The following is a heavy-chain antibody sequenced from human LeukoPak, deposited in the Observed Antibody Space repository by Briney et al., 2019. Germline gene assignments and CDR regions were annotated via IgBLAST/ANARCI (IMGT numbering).Heavy chain of an antibody. D-gene: IGHD6-19*01. Sequence: GESLKISCKGSGYSFTSYWIGWVRQMPGKVLEWMGIIYPGDSDTRYSPSFQGQVTISADKFISTAYLQWSSLKASDTAMYYCARHAAVAGTPLDYWGQGTLVTVSS. CDR2: IYPGDSDT. CDR3: ARHAAVAGTPLDY. V-gene: IGHV5-51*01. J-gene: IGHJ4*02. CDR1: GYSFTSYW.